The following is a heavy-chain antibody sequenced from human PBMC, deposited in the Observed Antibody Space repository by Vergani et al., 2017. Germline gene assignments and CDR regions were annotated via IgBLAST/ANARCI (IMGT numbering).Heavy chain of an antibody. D-gene: IGHD6-13*01. J-gene: IGHJ6*02. V-gene: IGHV3-73*02. CDR3: TRIAAAGTFYYYGMDV. CDR2: IRSKANSYAT. Sequence: EVQLVESGGGLVQPGGSLKLSCAASGFTFSGSAMHWVRQASGKGLEWVGRIRSKANSYATAYAASVKGRFTISRDDSKNTAYLQMNSLKTDDTAVYYCTRIAAAGTFYYYGMDVWGQGTTVTVSS. CDR1: GFTFSGSA.